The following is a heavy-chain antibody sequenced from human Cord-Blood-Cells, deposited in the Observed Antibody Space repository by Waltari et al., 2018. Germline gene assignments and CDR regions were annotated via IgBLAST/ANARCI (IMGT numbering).Heavy chain of an antibody. CDR2: IYSSGRT. V-gene: IGHV4-39*01. J-gene: IGHJ4*02. D-gene: IGHD6-13*01. CDR1: GGSISSSSYY. Sequence: QLQLQESGPGLVKPSETLSLTCTVSGGSISSSSYYWGWICQPPGKGLVWVGSIYSSGRTSYKPALKGRDTISVDTSKNQFSLKLSSVTAADTAVYYCARFIAAAGDYYFDYWGQGTLVTVSS. CDR3: ARFIAAAGDYYFDY.